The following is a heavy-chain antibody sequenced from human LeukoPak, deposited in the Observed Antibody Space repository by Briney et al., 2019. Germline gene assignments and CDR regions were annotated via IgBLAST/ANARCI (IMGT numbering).Heavy chain of an antibody. CDR1: GGSFSGYY. D-gene: IGHD3-10*01. J-gene: IGHJ6*04. CDR3: ARHLIYGSGSYYRKMDV. Sequence: SETLSLTCAVHGGSFSGYYWSWIRQPPGKGLEWIGEINHSGSTNYNPSLKSRVTISVDTSKNQFSLKLSSVTAADTAVYYCARHLIYGSGSYYRKMDVWGKGTTVTISS. CDR2: INHSGST. V-gene: IGHV4-34*01.